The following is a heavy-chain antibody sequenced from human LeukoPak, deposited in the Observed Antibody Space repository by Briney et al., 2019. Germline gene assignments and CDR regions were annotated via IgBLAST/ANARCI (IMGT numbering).Heavy chain of an antibody. CDR1: GFTFSSYW. J-gene: IGHJ4*02. Sequence: PGGSLRLSCAASGFTFSSYWMSWVRQAPGKGLEWVPSITSSRIYIYYADSVKGRFTISRDNAKNSLYLQMNSLRAEDTAVYYCARDGSRGNLVTAPDFWGQGTLVTVSS. CDR2: ITSSRIYI. CDR3: ARDGSRGNLVTAPDF. V-gene: IGHV3-21*01. D-gene: IGHD2-21*02.